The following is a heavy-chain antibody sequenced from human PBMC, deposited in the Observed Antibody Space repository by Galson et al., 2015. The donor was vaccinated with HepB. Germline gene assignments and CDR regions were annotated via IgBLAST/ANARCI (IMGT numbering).Heavy chain of an antibody. J-gene: IGHJ6*02. Sequence: SLRLSCAASGFTFRSYSMNWVRQAPGKGLEWVSYISSSGSTIYYADSVKGRFTISRDNAKNSLSLQMNSLRDEDTAVYYCARRGLVRGGITGHYYYGMDVWGQGTTVTVSS. D-gene: IGHD3-10*01. V-gene: IGHV3-48*02. CDR2: ISSSGSTI. CDR1: GFTFRSYS. CDR3: ARRGLVRGGITGHYYYGMDV.